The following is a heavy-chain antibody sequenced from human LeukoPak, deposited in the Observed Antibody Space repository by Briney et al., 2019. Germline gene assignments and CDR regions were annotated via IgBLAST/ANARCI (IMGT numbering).Heavy chain of an antibody. CDR1: GFTFSSYG. CDR2: IWYDGSNK. Sequence: GRSLRLSCAASGFTFSSYGMHWVRQAPGKGLEWVAVIWYDGSNKYYADSVKGRFTISRDNSKNTLYLQMNSLRAEDTAVYYCARDRGGLAPFDYWGQGTLVTVSS. V-gene: IGHV3-33*01. J-gene: IGHJ4*02. CDR3: ARDRGGLAPFDY. D-gene: IGHD3-16*01.